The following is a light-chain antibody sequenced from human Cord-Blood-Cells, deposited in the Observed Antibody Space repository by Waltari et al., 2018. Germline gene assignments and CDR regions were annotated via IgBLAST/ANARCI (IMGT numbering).Light chain of an antibody. CDR3: CSYAGSSTHVV. V-gene: IGLV2-23*01. J-gene: IGLJ2*01. CDR2: EGS. CDR1: SSDVGSYNL. Sequence: QSALTQPASVSGSPGQSIPISCTGTSSDVGSYNLVSWYQQHPGKAPKLMIYEGSKRPSGVSNRFSGSKSGNTASLTISGLQAEDEADYCCCSYAGSSTHVVFGGGTKLTVL.